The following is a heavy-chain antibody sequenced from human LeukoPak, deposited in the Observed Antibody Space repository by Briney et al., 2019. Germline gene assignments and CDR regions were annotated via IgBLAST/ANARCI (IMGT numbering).Heavy chain of an antibody. CDR1: GFTFSSYS. D-gene: IGHD1-26*01. Sequence: GGSLRLSCAASGFTFSSYSMNWVRQAPGKGLEWVSAISGSGGSTYYADSVKGRFTISRDNSKNTLYLQMNSLRAEDTAVYYCAKFEGGKPSYFDYWGQGTLVTVSS. V-gene: IGHV3-23*01. CDR2: ISGSGGST. CDR3: AKFEGGKPSYFDY. J-gene: IGHJ4*02.